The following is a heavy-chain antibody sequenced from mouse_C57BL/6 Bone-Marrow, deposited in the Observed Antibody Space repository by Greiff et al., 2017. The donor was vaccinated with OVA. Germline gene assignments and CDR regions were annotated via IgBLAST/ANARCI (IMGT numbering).Heavy chain of an antibody. CDR3: ARRGWDFDY. CDR2: ISSGGSYT. J-gene: IGHJ2*01. Sequence: EVQLVESGGDLVKPGGSLKLSCAASGFTFSSYGMSWVRQTPDKRLEWVATISSGGSYTYYPDSVKGRFTISRDNAKNTLYLQMSSLKSEDTAMYYCARRGWDFDYWGQGTTLTVSS. V-gene: IGHV5-6*01. CDR1: GFTFSSYG. D-gene: IGHD1-1*02.